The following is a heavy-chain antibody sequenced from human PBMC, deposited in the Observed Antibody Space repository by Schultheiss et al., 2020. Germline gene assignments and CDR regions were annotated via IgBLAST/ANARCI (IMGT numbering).Heavy chain of an antibody. J-gene: IGHJ6*03. CDR2: INHSGTT. CDR3: ARGPTKFKHRTYYYYYYMDV. D-gene: IGHD3-9*01. Sequence: SETLSLTCAVYGGSFSGYYWSWIRQPPGKGLEWIGEINHSGTTNYNPSLKSRVTISVDTSRRQFSLKLKSVTAADTAVYYCARGPTKFKHRTYYYYYYMDVWGKGTTVTVSS. V-gene: IGHV4-34*01. CDR1: GGSFSGYY.